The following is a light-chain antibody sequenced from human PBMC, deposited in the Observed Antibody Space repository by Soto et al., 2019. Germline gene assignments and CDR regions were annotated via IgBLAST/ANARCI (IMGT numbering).Light chain of an antibody. Sequence: QSVLTQPPSVSGAPGQRVTIPCTGSSSNIGSYYDVHWYQQLPGTVPKLLIYGDNNRPSGVPDRFSGSKSGTSASLAITGLQAEDEPDYYCQSYASSLSHVVFGGGTKLTVL. CDR3: QSYASSLSHVV. CDR2: GDN. J-gene: IGLJ2*01. CDR1: SSNIGSYYD. V-gene: IGLV1-40*01.